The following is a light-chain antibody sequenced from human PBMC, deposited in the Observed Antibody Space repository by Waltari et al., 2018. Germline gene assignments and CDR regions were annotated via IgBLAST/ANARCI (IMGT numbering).Light chain of an antibody. CDR2: DVS. CDR3: CSYAGSYTFVI. Sequence: QSALTQPRSVSGSPGQSVTISCTGTSSDVGGYNYVSCYQQHPGKAPKVMIYDVSKRPSGVPDRFSGSKSGNTASLTISGLQAEDEADYYCCSYAGSYTFVIFGGGTKLTVL. V-gene: IGLV2-11*01. J-gene: IGLJ2*01. CDR1: SSDVGGYNY.